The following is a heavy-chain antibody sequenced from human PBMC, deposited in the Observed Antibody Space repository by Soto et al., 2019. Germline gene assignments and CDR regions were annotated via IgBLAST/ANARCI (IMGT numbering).Heavy chain of an antibody. Sequence: GGSLRLSCAVSGFTFSNYWMSWVRQAPGKGLEWVANIKQDGSEKYYVDSVKGRFTISRDNAKNSLYLQMNSLGAEDTAVYFCASGLWTFQHWGQGTLVTVSS. V-gene: IGHV3-7*01. CDR3: ASGLWTFQH. CDR2: IKQDGSEK. J-gene: IGHJ1*01. CDR1: GFTFSNYW. D-gene: IGHD3-10*01.